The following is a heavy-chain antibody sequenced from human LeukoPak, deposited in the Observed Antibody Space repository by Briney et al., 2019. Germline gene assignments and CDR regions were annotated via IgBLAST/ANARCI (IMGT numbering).Heavy chain of an antibody. CDR2: INPNSGGT. Sequence: ASVTVSCKASGYTFTGYYMHWVRQAPGQGLEWMGWINPNSGGTNYAQKFQGRVTMTRDTSISTAYMELSRLRSDDTAVYYCARDIDYLKREWETTRNDAFDIWGQGTMVTVSS. CDR1: GYTFTGYY. V-gene: IGHV1-2*02. J-gene: IGHJ3*02. D-gene: IGHD1-26*01. CDR3: ARDIDYLKREWETTRNDAFDI.